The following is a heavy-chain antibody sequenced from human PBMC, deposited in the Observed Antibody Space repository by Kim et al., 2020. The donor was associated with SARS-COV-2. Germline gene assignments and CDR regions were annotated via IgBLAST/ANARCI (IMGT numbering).Heavy chain of an antibody. CDR2: FDPEDGET. CDR1: GYTLTELS. J-gene: IGHJ5*02. V-gene: IGHV1-24*01. CDR3: ATTPPYYYDSSGYYSGWFDP. D-gene: IGHD3-22*01. Sequence: ASVKVSCKVSGYTLTELSMHWVRQAPGKGLEWRGGFDPEDGETIYAQKFQGRVTMTEDTSTDTAYMELSSLRSEDTAVYYCATTPPYYYDSSGYYSGWFDPWGQGTLVTVSS.